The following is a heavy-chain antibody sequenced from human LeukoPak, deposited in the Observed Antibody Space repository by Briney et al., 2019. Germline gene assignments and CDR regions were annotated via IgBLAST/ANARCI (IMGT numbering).Heavy chain of an antibody. Sequence: SETLSLTCSVSGGSITKNGYYWGWIRQSPETGLEWIGSMHYSGSTYYNPSLSSRVTISVDTSKNQFSLKLTSVTAADTAVHYCCGSGWFAGPFGYWGQGALVTVSS. CDR2: MHYSGST. J-gene: IGHJ4*02. CDR1: GGSITKNGYY. V-gene: IGHV4-39*07. D-gene: IGHD6-19*01. CDR3: CGSGWFAGPFGY.